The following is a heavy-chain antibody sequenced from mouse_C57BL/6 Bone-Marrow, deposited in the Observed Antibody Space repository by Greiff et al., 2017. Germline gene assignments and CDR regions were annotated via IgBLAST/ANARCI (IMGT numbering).Heavy chain of an antibody. J-gene: IGHJ2*01. CDR3: AREVYYGSSYYCDY. Sequence: VQLQQPGAELVMPGASVKLSCKASGYTFTSYWMHWVKQRPGQGLEWIGEIDPSDSYPNYNQKFKGKSTLTVDKSSSTAYMQLSSLTSEDSAVYYCAREVYYGSSYYCDYWGQGTTLTVSS. D-gene: IGHD1-1*01. CDR1: GYTFTSYW. CDR2: IDPSDSYP. V-gene: IGHV1-69*01.